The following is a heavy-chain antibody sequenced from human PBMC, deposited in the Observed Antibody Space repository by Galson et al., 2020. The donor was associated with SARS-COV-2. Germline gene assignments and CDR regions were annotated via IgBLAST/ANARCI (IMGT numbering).Heavy chain of an antibody. V-gene: IGHV4-59*01. D-gene: IGHD3-10*01. J-gene: IGHJ6*02. CDR2: IYYSGST. CDR1: GGSISPYY. CDR3: ARVFRGLDV. Sequence: VQASETLSLTCTVSGGSISPYYWSWIRQPPGKGLELIGYIYYSGSTNYNPSLKSRVTISVDRSKNQFSLRLNSVTAADTAVYYCARVFRGLDVWGQGTTVTVSS.